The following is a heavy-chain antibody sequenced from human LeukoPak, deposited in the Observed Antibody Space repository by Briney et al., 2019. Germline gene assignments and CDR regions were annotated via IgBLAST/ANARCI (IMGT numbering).Heavy chain of an antibody. Sequence: GSVKVSCKASGYTFTGYYMHWVRQAPGQGLEWMGWINPNSGGTNYAQKFQGRVTMTRDTSISTAYMELSRLRSEDTAVYYCAREQPDSSGWFYFDYWGQGTLVTVSS. D-gene: IGHD6-19*01. CDR1: GYTFTGYY. CDR2: INPNSGGT. J-gene: IGHJ4*02. CDR3: AREQPDSSGWFYFDY. V-gene: IGHV1-2*02.